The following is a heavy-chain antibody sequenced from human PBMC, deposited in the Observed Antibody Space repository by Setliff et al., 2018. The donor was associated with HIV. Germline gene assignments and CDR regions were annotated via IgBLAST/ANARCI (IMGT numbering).Heavy chain of an antibody. D-gene: IGHD3-10*02. Sequence: PSETLSLTCTVYGASISNSNSYWGWIRQPPGKRLEWLGSVYQSGSTYHNPSLKSRITISIDTSKDHFSLHLTSVTAADTAIYYCARVDTMLLFFDLWGQGTLVTVSS. CDR2: VYQSGST. CDR3: ARVDTMLLFFDL. CDR1: GASISNSNSY. V-gene: IGHV4-39*02. J-gene: IGHJ4*02.